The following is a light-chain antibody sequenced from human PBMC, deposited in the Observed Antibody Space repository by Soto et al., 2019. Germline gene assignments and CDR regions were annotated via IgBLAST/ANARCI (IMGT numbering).Light chain of an antibody. CDR2: EVS. CDR3: SSYAGRTVV. J-gene: IGLJ2*01. Sequence: QSVLTQPPSASGSPGQSVTISCTGTSSDVGGYNYVSRYQQHPGKAPKLMIYEVSKRPSGVPDRFSGSKSGNTASLTVSGLQAEDEADYYCSSYAGRTVVFGGGTKLTVL. CDR1: SSDVGGYNY. V-gene: IGLV2-8*01.